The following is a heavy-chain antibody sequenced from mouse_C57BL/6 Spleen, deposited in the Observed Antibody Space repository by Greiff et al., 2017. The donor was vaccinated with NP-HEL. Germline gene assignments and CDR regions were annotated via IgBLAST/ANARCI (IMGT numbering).Heavy chain of an antibody. CDR2: ISSGSSTI. J-gene: IGHJ4*01. D-gene: IGHD1-1*01. V-gene: IGHV5-17*01. Sequence: EVHLVESGGGLVKPGGSLKLSCAASGFTFSDYGMHWVRQAPEKGLEWVAYISSGSSTIYYADTVKGRFTISRDNAKNTLFLQMTSLRSEDTAMYYCARPTVGAMDYWGQGTSVTVSS. CDR3: ARPTVGAMDY. CDR1: GFTFSDYG.